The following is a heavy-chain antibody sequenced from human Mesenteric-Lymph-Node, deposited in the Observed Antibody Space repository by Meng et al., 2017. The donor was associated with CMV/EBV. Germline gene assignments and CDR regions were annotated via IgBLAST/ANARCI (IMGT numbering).Heavy chain of an antibody. V-gene: IGHV3-66*02. J-gene: IGHJ4*02. CDR2: IYSGGTT. CDR1: GFTVSSNY. Sequence: GESLKISCAASGFTVSSNYISWVRQAPGKGLEWVSMIYSGGTTNYADSVKGRFTISRDNSKNTVYLQMNSVRVEDTDVYYCAKEEDSWGQGTLVTVSS. D-gene: IGHD2-15*01. CDR3: AKEEDS.